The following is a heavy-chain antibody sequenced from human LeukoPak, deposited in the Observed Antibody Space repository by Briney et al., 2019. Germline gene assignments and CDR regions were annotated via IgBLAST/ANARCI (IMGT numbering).Heavy chain of an antibody. CDR1: GFTFSSYW. D-gene: IGHD2-2*02. V-gene: IGHV3-74*01. Sequence: GGSLRLSCAVFGFTFSSYWMHWVRQAPGKGLVWVSRINSDGSSTSYADSVKGRFTISGDNAKNTLYLQMNSLRAEDTAVYYCAREGLLYRNYWGQGTLVTVSS. CDR3: AREGLLYRNY. J-gene: IGHJ4*02. CDR2: INSDGSST.